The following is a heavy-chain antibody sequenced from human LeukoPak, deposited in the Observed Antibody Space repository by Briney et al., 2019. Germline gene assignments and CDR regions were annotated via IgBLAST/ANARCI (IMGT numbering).Heavy chain of an antibody. Sequence: SGGSLRLSCAASGFTFDDYAMHWVRQAPGKGLEWVSGISWNSGSIGYADSVKGRFTISRDNAKNSLYLQMNSLRAEDMALYYCAKDMRRGATHANDAFDIWGPGTMVTVSS. CDR1: GFTFDDYA. J-gene: IGHJ3*02. CDR3: AKDMRRGATHANDAFDI. V-gene: IGHV3-9*03. D-gene: IGHD1-26*01. CDR2: ISWNSGSI.